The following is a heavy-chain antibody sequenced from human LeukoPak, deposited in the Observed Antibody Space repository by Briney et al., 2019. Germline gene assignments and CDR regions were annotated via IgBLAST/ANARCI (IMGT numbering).Heavy chain of an antibody. Sequence: GGSLRLSCAASGFTFNSYAMHWVRQAPGKGLEWVAVISYDRSNMYYADSVKGRFTISRDNSKNTLYLQVNSLRAEDTAVYYCASGERQMVLRTFIDYWGQGTLVTVSS. CDR1: GFTFNSYA. D-gene: IGHD6-13*01. J-gene: IGHJ4*02. CDR2: ISYDRSNM. V-gene: IGHV3-30*01. CDR3: ASGERQMVLRTFIDY.